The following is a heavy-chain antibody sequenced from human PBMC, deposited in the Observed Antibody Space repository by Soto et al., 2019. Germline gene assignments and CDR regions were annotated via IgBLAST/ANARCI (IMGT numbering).Heavy chain of an antibody. CDR3: ARGRFGMDV. V-gene: IGHV3-53*01. CDR1: TSEFGCSNY. J-gene: IGHJ6*02. CDR2: IYRDGNT. Sequence: GGSLRLSCAASTSEFGCSNYMTWVRQAPGKGLEWVSVIYRDGNTYYVDSVKGRFTISRDNSKNTLYLQMNSLRGEDTAVYYCARGRFGMDVWGQGTTVTVSS.